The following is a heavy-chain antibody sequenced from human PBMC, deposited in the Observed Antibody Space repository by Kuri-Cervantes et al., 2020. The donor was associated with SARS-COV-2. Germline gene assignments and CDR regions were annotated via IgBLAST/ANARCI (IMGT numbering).Heavy chain of an antibody. CDR1: GFTFSGHW. D-gene: IGHD2-15*01. CDR3: TTDPPPYCSGGSCYQRNYYYYYGMDV. Sequence: GESLKISCAASGFTFSGHWIHWVRQAPGKGLVWVSRINPDGSYTNNADSVKGRFTLSRDDSKNTLYLQMNSLKTEDTAVYYCTTDPPPYCSGGSCYQRNYYYYYGMDVWGQGNTVTVSS. CDR2: INPDGSYT. J-gene: IGHJ6*02. V-gene: IGHV3-74*01.